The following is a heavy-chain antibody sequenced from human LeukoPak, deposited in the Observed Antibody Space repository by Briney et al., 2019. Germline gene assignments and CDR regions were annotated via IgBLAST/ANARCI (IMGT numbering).Heavy chain of an antibody. J-gene: IGHJ2*01. V-gene: IGHV3-21*01. CDR1: GFTLSRFN. D-gene: IGHD2/OR15-2a*01. CDR2: ISGSNSYM. Sequence: GGSLRLSCAASGFTLSRFNMNWGRQGPGKGLEWVSSISGSNSYMYYADSVKGRFTISRDNAKNSLYLQMNSLRAEDTAVYYCARDVYLLFFDVWGRGTLVTVSS. CDR3: ARDVYLLFFDV.